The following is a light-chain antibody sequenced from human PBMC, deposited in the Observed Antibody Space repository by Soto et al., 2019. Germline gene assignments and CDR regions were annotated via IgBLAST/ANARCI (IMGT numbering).Light chain of an antibody. Sequence: DIVMTQSPDSLAVSLGERATINCKSSQSVLYSPNNKNYLAWYQQKPGQPPKLLVYWASTRESGVPDRFSGSGSGTDFPLTISSLQAEDAAVYYCHPYHSAPPTFGQGTKVEIK. V-gene: IGKV4-1*01. CDR2: WAS. CDR1: QSVLYSPNNKNY. J-gene: IGKJ1*01. CDR3: HPYHSAPPT.